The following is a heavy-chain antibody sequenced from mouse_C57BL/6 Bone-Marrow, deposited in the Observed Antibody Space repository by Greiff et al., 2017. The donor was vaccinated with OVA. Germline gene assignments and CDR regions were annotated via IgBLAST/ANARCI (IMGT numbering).Heavy chain of an antibody. V-gene: IGHV1-80*01. D-gene: IGHD3-1*01. CDR2: IYPGDGDT. CDR1: GYAFSSYW. Sequence: QVQLQQSGAELVKPGASVKISCKASGYAFSSYWMNWVKQRPGKGLEWIGQIYPGDGDTNYNGKFKGKATLTADKPSSTAYMQLSSLTSEDSAVYFCAKARPLYAMDYWGQGTSVTVSS. CDR3: AKARPLYAMDY. J-gene: IGHJ4*01.